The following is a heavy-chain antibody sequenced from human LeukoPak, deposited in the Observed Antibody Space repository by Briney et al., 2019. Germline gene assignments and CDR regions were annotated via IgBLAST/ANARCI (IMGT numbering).Heavy chain of an antibody. D-gene: IGHD5-24*01. CDR3: ARXEMATIIFPFDY. V-gene: IGHV4-39*07. CDR2: IYYSGST. J-gene: IGHJ4*02. Sequence: SETLSLTCTVSGGSISSSSYYWGWIRQPPGKGLEWIGSIYYSGSTXXNPSLXSRVTISVDTSKNQFSLKLSSVTAADTAVYYCARXEMATIIFPFDYWGQGTLVTVSS. CDR1: GGSISSSSYY.